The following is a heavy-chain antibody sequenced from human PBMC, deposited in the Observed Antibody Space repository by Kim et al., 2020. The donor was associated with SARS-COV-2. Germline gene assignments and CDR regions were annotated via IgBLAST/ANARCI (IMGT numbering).Heavy chain of an antibody. CDR3: AKSFSGSSFGYDY. CDR1: GFTFNTYG. CDR2: ISYDGSNK. D-gene: IGHD1-26*01. Sequence: GGSLRLSCAASGFTFNTYGMHWVRQAPGKGLEWVAVISYDGSNKYYAASVKGRFTNSRDNSKNTRYLQMNSLRIEDTAVYYCAKSFSGSSFGYDYWGQGTLGTVSS. V-gene: IGHV3-30*18. J-gene: IGHJ4*02.